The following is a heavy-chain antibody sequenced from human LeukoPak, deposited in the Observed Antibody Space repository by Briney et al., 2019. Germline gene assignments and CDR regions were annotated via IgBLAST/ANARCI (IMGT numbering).Heavy chain of an antibody. Sequence: GGSLRLSCAASGFTFSSFGMHWVRQAPGEGLEWVAFIWFDGSYKYYADSVKGRFTISRDNSQNTLHLQMNSPRAGDTAVYYCARGTDSYYFDYWGQGTLVTVSS. CDR1: GFTFSSFG. CDR2: IWFDGSYK. D-gene: IGHD1-1*01. CDR3: ARGTDSYYFDY. V-gene: IGHV3-33*01. J-gene: IGHJ4*02.